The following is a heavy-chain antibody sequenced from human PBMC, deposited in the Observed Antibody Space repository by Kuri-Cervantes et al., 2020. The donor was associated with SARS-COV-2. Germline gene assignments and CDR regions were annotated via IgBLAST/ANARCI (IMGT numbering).Heavy chain of an antibody. Sequence: ASVKVSCKTSGYSFTNFALTWVRQAPGQGLEWMGWISAYNGNIHYAQKFQGRLTMTTDTSTGTAYMELRSLRFDDTAVYYCARDGEELGVIIGDYFDYWGQGTLVTVSS. CDR2: ISAYNGNI. V-gene: IGHV1-18*01. J-gene: IGHJ4*02. CDR1: GYSFTNFA. CDR3: ARDGEELGVIIGDYFDY. D-gene: IGHD3-10*01.